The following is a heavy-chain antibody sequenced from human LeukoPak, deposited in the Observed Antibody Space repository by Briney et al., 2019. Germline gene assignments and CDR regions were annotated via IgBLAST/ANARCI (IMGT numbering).Heavy chain of an antibody. D-gene: IGHD1-26*01. CDR2: ISNSGGNT. CDR3: AKSGSGSYLDY. J-gene: IGHJ4*02. CDR1: GVTFSTYA. Sequence: GGSLRLSCVASGVTFSTYAMNWVRQAPGKGLEWVSGISNSGGNTYYADSVKGRFTISRDNSKNTVYLQMNSLRVEDTAKYYCAKSGSGSYLDYWGQGTLVTVSS. V-gene: IGHV3-23*01.